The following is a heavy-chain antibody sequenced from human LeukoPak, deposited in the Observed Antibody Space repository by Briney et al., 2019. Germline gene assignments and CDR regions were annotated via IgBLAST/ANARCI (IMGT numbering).Heavy chain of an antibody. D-gene: IGHD6-19*01. J-gene: IGHJ3*02. Sequence: GGSLRLSCAASGFTFSDYYMSWIRQAPGKGLEWLSYIISTGGTIYYADSVKGRFTISRDNAKNSLYLQMNSLRAEDTAVYYCAGYSSGWFGAFHIWGQGTMITVSS. CDR2: IISTGGTI. CDR1: GFTFSDYY. CDR3: AGYSSGWFGAFHI. V-gene: IGHV3-11*04.